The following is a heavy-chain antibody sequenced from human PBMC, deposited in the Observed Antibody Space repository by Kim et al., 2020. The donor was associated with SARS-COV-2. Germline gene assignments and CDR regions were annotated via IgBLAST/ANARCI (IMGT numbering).Heavy chain of an antibody. CDR3: AREGQPDYYYGADV. J-gene: IGHJ6*02. CDR1: GFTFSSFD. Sequence: GGSLRLSCVASGFTFSSFDMNWVRQAPGKGLEWIAYISGRGSNIHYADSVKGRFTVSRDNSKNSVFLQMNSLRSDDMAVFYCAREGQPDYYYGADVWGQG. D-gene: IGHD1-1*01. V-gene: IGHV3-48*03. CDR2: ISGRGSNI.